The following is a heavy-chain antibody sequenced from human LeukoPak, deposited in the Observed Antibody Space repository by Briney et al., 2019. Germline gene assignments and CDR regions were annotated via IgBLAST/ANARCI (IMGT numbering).Heavy chain of an antibody. CDR1: GDSISSGDYY. D-gene: IGHD4-23*01. V-gene: IGHV4-61*02. CDR3: ARRSTVLTANYEY. Sequence: PSETLSLTCTVSGDSISSGDYYWSWIRQPAGKGLEWIGRISSSGSTNYNPSLKSRVTISVDTSKNQFSLKLSSVTAADTALYYCARRSTVLTANYEYWGQGTLVTVSA. J-gene: IGHJ4*02. CDR2: ISSSGST.